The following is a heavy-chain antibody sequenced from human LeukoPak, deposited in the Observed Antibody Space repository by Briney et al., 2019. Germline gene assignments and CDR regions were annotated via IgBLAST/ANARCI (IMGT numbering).Heavy chain of an antibody. J-gene: IGHJ6*02. CDR3: ARSGADCSGGSCYPDYYYGMDV. CDR2: INWNGGST. CDR1: GFTFDDYG. Sequence: GGSLRLSCAASGFTFDDYGMSWVRQAPGKGLEWVSGINWNGGSTGYADSVKGRFTISRDNAKNSLYLQMNSLRAEDTALYHCARSGADCSGGSCYPDYYYGMDVCGQGTTVTVSS. D-gene: IGHD2-15*01. V-gene: IGHV3-20*01.